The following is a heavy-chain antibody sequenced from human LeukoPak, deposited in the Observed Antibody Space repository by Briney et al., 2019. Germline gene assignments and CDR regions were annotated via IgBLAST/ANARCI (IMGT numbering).Heavy chain of an antibody. Sequence: SETLSLTCTVSGYSISNGNYWGWIRQPPGKGLEWIGSIYHSGSTYYNPSLKSRVTISVDTSKNQFSLNLSSVTAADTAVYYCARFSSIAAAFDYWGLGTLVTVSS. CDR2: IYHSGST. CDR1: GYSISNGNY. J-gene: IGHJ4*02. D-gene: IGHD6-13*01. CDR3: ARFSSIAAAFDY. V-gene: IGHV4-38-2*02.